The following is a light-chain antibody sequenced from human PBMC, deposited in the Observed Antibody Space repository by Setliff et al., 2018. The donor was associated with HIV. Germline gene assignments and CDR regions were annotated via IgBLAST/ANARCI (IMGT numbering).Light chain of an antibody. V-gene: IGLV1-44*01. CDR3: SSYAITNTLP. Sequence: QSALTQPPSASGTPGQRVTISCSGSTSNIGSNPVNWYQHLPGTAPKLLIYSNNQRPSGVPDRFSGSKSGTSASLTISGLQAEDEADYYCSSYAITNTLPFGTGTKVTVL. CDR2: SNN. CDR1: TSNIGSNP. J-gene: IGLJ1*01.